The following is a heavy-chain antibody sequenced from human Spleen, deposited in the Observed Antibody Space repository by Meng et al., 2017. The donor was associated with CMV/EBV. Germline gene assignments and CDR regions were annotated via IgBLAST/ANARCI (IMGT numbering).Heavy chain of an antibody. V-gene: IGHV3-21*01. CDR1: GFTVSRNY. J-gene: IGHJ4*02. CDR2: ISSSSSYI. CDR3: ASGGYCSSTSCYFDY. Sequence: GESLKISCAVSGFTVSRNYMNWVRQAPGKGLEWVSSISSSSSYIYYADSVKGRFTISRDNAKNSLYLQMNSLRAEDTAVYYCASGGYCSSTSCYFDYWGQGTLVTVSS. D-gene: IGHD2-2*01.